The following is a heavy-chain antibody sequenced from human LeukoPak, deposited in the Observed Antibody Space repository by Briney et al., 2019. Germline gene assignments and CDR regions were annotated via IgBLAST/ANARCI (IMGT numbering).Heavy chain of an antibody. CDR3: AREVGGGYFDY. CDR1: GGSVNSGTYY. CDR2: IYDSGST. Sequence: PSETLSLTCTVSGGSVNSGTYYWTWIRQPPGKGLEWIGYIYDSGSTNYNPSLKSRVTISVDTSKNQFSLKLSSVTAADTAVYYCAREVGGGYFDYWGQGTLVTVSS. J-gene: IGHJ4*02. D-gene: IGHD4-23*01. V-gene: IGHV4-61*01.